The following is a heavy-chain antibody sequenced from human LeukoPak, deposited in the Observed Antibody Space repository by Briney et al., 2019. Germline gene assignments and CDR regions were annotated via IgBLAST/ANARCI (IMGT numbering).Heavy chain of an antibody. D-gene: IGHD2-21*01. CDR2: IKGYNGDT. J-gene: IGHJ4*02. V-gene: IGHV1-18*01. Sequence: ASVKVSCKTSGYTFIGSGITWARQAPGQGLEWMGWIKGYNGDTAYAQMFQGRFFMTIDASTSTSSMELSGLRSDDTAVYYCARSGHCSGSACYSEGIDFWGQGTLVTVSS. CDR1: GYTFIGSG. CDR3: ARSGHCSGSACYSEGIDF.